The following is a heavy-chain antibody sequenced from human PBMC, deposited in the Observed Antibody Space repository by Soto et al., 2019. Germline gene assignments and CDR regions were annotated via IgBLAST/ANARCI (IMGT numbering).Heavy chain of an antibody. CDR3: AADSYSSSSLYYYGMDV. V-gene: IGHV1-58*01. CDR1: GFTFTSSA. Sequence: SVKVSCRASGFTFTSSAVQWVRQARGQRLEWIGWIVVGSGNTNYAQKFQERVTITRDMSTSTAYMELSSLRSEDTAVYYCAADSYSSSSLYYYGMDVWGQGTTVTVSS. CDR2: IVVGSGNT. D-gene: IGHD6-6*01. J-gene: IGHJ6*02.